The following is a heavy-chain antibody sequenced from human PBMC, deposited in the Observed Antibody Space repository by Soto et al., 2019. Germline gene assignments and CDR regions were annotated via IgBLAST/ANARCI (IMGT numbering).Heavy chain of an antibody. Sequence: SETLSLTCTVSGGSVSSGSYYWSWIRQPPGKGLEWIGYIYYSGSTNYNPSLKNRVTKSVDTSKSQFSLKLSSVTAADTAVYYCARVPGRITMVRGVTPYYFDYWGQGTLVTVSS. D-gene: IGHD3-10*01. J-gene: IGHJ4*02. CDR3: ARVPGRITMVRGVTPYYFDY. CDR2: IYYSGST. CDR1: GGSVSSGSYY. V-gene: IGHV4-61*01.